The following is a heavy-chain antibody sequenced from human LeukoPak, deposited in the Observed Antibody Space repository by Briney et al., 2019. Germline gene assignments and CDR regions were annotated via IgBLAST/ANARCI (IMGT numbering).Heavy chain of an antibody. CDR3: ARDPGRLDRGNDYYYGMDV. J-gene: IGHJ6*02. CDR1: EFTFSNYG. V-gene: IGHV3-30*03. D-gene: IGHD1-1*01. CDR2: ISYDGINK. Sequence: GRSQRLSCAASEFTFSNYGMHWVRQALGKGLDWVALISYDGINKYYADSVKGRFTISRDNSKNTLYLQMNSLRDEDTAVYYCARDPGRLDRGNDYYYGMDVWGQGTTVTVSS.